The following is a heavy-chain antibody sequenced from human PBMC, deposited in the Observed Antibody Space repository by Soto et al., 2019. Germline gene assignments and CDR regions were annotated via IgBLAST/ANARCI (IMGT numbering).Heavy chain of an antibody. Sequence: GGSLRLSCAAPGFTFSSYAMSCVRQAPGKGLEWVSAISGSGGSTYYADSVKGRFTISRDNSKNTLYLQMNSLRAEDTAVYYCAKDRNDYGEGHYFDYWGQGTLVTVSS. D-gene: IGHD4-17*01. CDR1: GFTFSSYA. CDR3: AKDRNDYGEGHYFDY. V-gene: IGHV3-23*01. CDR2: ISGSGGST. J-gene: IGHJ4*02.